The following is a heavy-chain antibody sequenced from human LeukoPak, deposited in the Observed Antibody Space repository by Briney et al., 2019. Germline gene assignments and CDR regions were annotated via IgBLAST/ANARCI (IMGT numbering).Heavy chain of an antibody. Sequence: NPSETLSLTCAVYGGSFSGYYWSWIRQPPGKGLEWIGEINHSGSTNYNPSLKGRVTISVDTSKNQFSLKLSSVTAADTAVYYCARGRARIAARRGWFDPWGQGTLVTVSS. D-gene: IGHD6-6*01. V-gene: IGHV4-34*01. CDR3: ARGRARIAARRGWFDP. J-gene: IGHJ5*02. CDR2: INHSGST. CDR1: GGSFSGYY.